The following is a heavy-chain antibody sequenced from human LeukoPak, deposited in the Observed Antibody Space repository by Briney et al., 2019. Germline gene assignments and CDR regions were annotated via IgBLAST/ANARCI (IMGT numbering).Heavy chain of an antibody. CDR3: ARVTISYYYYYMDV. D-gene: IGHD3-3*01. CDR1: GGSFSGYY. V-gene: IGHV4-34*01. J-gene: IGHJ6*03. Sequence: SETLSLTCAVYGGSFSGYYWGWIRQPPGKGLEWIGSIYYSGSTYYNPSLKSRVTISVDTSKNQFSLKLSSVTAADTAVYYCARVTISYYYYYMDVWGKGTTVTVSS. CDR2: IYYSGST.